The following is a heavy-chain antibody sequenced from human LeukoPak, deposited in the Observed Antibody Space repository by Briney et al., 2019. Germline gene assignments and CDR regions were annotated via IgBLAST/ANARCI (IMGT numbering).Heavy chain of an antibody. V-gene: IGHV3-66*01. Sequence: GGSLRLSCAASGFTVSSNYMSWVRQAPGKGLEWVSVIYSGGSTYYADSVKGRFTISRDNSKNTLYLQMNSLRAEDTAVYYCARSGSGSYYPWGYWGQGTLVTVSS. CDR3: ARSGSGSYYPWGY. D-gene: IGHD3-10*01. J-gene: IGHJ4*02. CDR2: IYSGGST. CDR1: GFTVSSNY.